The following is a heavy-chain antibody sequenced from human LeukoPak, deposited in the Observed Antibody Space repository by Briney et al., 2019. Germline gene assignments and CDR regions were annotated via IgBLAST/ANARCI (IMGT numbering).Heavy chain of an antibody. CDR3: ARNLNTASDY. D-gene: IGHD5-18*01. V-gene: IGHV3-48*01. CDR1: GFTFSSYA. J-gene: IGHJ4*02. Sequence: GGSLRLSCAASGFTFSSYAMGWVRQAPGKGLEWISYISSSSSPKYNADSVKGRFTISRTNAKNSLYLQMNSLRAEDTAVYYCARNLNTASDYWGQGTLVTVSS. CDR2: ISSSSSPK.